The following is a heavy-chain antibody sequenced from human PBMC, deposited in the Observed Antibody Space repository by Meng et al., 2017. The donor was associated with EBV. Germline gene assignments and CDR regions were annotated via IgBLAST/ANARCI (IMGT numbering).Heavy chain of an antibody. D-gene: IGHD6-19*01. Sequence: QGQAVQSVAEVKEPGASVKVSCNASGYTFTGYYMHWVRQAPGQGLEWMGRINPNSGGTNYAQKFQGRVTMTRDTSISTAYMELSRLRSDDTAVYYCARVGIAVAGTGDYWGQGTLVTVSS. CDR3: ARVGIAVAGTGDY. V-gene: IGHV1-2*06. J-gene: IGHJ4*02. CDR1: GYTFTGYY. CDR2: INPNSGGT.